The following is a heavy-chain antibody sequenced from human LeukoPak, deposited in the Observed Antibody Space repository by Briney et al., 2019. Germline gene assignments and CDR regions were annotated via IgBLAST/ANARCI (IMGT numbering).Heavy chain of an antibody. V-gene: IGHV4-61*02. D-gene: IGHD3-10*01. CDR3: ARGRSLLYGSGSYSP. CDR1: GGSISSGSYY. Sequence: PSETLSLTCTVSGGSISSGSYYWSWIRQPAGKGLEWIGRIYTSGSTNYNPSLKSRVTISVDTSKNQFSLKLSSVTAADTAVYYCARGRSLLYGSGSYSPWGQGTPVTVSS. CDR2: IYTSGST. J-gene: IGHJ5*02.